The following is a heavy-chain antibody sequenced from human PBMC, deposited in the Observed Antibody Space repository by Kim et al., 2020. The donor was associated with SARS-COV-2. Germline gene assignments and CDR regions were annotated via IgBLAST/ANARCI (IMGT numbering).Heavy chain of an antibody. CDR2: ISYDGSNK. CDR1: GFTFSSYA. Sequence: GGSLRLSCAASGFTFSSYAMHWVRQAPGKGLEWVAVISYDGSNKYYADSVKGRFTISRDNSKNTLYLQMNSLRAEDTAVYYCARDVYYYGSGSYYNYYYYGMDVWGQGTTVTVSS. CDR3: ARDVYYYGSGSYYNYYYYGMDV. D-gene: IGHD3-10*01. V-gene: IGHV3-30-3*01. J-gene: IGHJ6*02.